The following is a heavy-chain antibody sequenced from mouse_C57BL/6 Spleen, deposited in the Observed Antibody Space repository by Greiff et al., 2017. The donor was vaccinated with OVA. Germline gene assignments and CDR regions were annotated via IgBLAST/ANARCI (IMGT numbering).Heavy chain of an antibody. CDR2: IDPSDSYT. J-gene: IGHJ4*01. CDR1: GYTFTSYW. V-gene: IGHV1-50*01. Sequence: QVHVKQPGAELVKPGASVKLSCKASGYTFTSYWMQWVKQRPGQGLEWIGEIDPSDSYTNYNQKFKGKATLTVDTSSSTAYMQLSSLTSEDSAVYYCARSTINYGSSYYAMDYWGQGTSVTVSS. D-gene: IGHD1-1*01. CDR3: ARSTINYGSSYYAMDY.